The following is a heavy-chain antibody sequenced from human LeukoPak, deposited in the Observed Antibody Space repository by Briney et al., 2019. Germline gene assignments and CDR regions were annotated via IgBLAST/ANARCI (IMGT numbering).Heavy chain of an antibody. CDR1: GYSFTSYN. D-gene: IGHD5-24*01. CDR2: IKPSGDNT. CDR3: ARVRDGYNDAYDF. Sequence: GASVKVSCKTSGYSFTSYNLHWVRQAPGQRLEWMGIIKPSGDNTNNAQKFQGRVTMTSDTSPSTVYMELSSLKSEDTAVYYCARVRDGYNDAYDFWGQGTMVTVTS. V-gene: IGHV1-46*01. J-gene: IGHJ3*01.